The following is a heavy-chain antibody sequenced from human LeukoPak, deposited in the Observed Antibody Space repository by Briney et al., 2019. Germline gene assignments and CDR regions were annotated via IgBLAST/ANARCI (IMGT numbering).Heavy chain of an antibody. D-gene: IGHD3-22*01. J-gene: IGHJ4*02. CDR3: AKRGVVIRVILVGFHKEAYYFDS. CDR1: GITLSNYG. V-gene: IGHV3-23*01. Sequence: GGSLRLSCAVSGITLSNYGMSWVRQAPGKGLEWVAGISDSGGRTKYADSVKGRFTIYRDNSKNTLYLQMNSLRAEDTAVYFCAKRGVVIRVILVGFHKEAYYFDSWGQGALVTVSS. CDR2: ISDSGGRT.